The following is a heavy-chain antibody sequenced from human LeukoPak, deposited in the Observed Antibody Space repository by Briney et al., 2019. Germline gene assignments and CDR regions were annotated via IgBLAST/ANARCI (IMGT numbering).Heavy chain of an antibody. J-gene: IGHJ4*02. CDR2: TSSSSSHI. CDR3: ARGDKSSGWYFLDY. V-gene: IGHV3-21*01. CDR1: GFTFSSYT. Sequence: GGSLRLSCAASGFTFSSYTMNWVRQAPGKGLEWVSSTSSSSSHIYYTDSVKGRFTISRDNAKTSLNLQVNSLRAEDTAVYYCARGDKSSGWYFLDYWGRGTLVTVSS. D-gene: IGHD6-19*01.